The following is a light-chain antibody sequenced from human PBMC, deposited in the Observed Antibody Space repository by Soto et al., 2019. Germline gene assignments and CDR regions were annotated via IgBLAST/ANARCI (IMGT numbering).Light chain of an antibody. Sequence: EIVLTQSPATLSLSPGERATLSCRASQSFISSYLAWYQPKPGQAPSLLTYGASSRATGIPDRFSGSGSGTDFTLTISRLEPEDFAVYYCQQYGSSPGTFGQGTKVDI. CDR3: QQYGSSPGT. CDR1: QSFISSY. J-gene: IGKJ1*01. V-gene: IGKV3-20*01. CDR2: GAS.